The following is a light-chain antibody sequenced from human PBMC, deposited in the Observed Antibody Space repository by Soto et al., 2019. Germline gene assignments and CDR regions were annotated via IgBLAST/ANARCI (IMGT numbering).Light chain of an antibody. CDR1: SSKIGAGHD. V-gene: IGLV1-40*01. CDR2: DNT. CDR3: QSYDSSLSGYV. J-gene: IGLJ1*01. Sequence: QSVLTQPPSVSGAPGQRVTIPGPGSSSKIGAGHDVHWYQQLPGTAPKLLIYDNTNRPSGVPDRFSGSKSGTSASLAITGLQAEDEADYYCQSYDSSLSGYVFGTGTKLTVL.